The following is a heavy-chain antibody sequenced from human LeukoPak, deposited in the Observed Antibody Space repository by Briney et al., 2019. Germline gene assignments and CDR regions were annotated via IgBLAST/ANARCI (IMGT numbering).Heavy chain of an antibody. J-gene: IGHJ4*02. CDR1: GYTFTGYY. V-gene: IGHV1-2*04. CDR3: ARDHDGDYSLDY. D-gene: IGHD4-17*01. CDR2: VNPNSGGT. Sequence: ASVKVSCKASGYTFTGYYMHWVRQAPGQGLEWMGWVNPNSGGTNYAQKFQGWVTMTRDTSISTAYMELSRLRSDDTAVYYCARDHDGDYSLDYWGQGTLVTVSS.